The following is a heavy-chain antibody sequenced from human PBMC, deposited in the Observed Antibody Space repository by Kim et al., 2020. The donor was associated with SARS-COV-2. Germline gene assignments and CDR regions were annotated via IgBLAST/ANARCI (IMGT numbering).Heavy chain of an antibody. Sequence: ASVKVSCKASGYTFNRYAMNWVRQAPGQRPECMGWIDTKTGTQRYAEGFTGRFVFSMDTSVSTAYLQIISLKAEDTAVYYCARDELGVADLFDYWGQGTLVTVSS. CDR3: ARDELGVADLFDY. CDR1: GYTFNRYA. CDR2: IDTKTGTQ. V-gene: IGHV7-4-1*02. J-gene: IGHJ4*02. D-gene: IGHD6-19*01.